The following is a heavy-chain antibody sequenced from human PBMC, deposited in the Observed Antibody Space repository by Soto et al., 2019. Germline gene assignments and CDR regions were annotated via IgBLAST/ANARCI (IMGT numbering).Heavy chain of an antibody. V-gene: IGHV1-18*01. CDR3: AREAGEGIGAASSFDF. CDR1: GYTFNSYG. D-gene: IGHD6-13*01. Sequence: ASVKVSCKASGYTFNSYGISWVRQAPGQGLEWMGWISAYNGNTDYAQKFQGRLTMTTETSTSTAYMELRSLKSDDTAVYYCAREAGEGIGAASSFDFWCQGTLVTVSS. CDR2: ISAYNGNT. J-gene: IGHJ4*02.